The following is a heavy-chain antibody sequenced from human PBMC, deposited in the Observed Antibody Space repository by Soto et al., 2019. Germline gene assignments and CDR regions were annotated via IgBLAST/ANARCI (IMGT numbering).Heavy chain of an antibody. CDR2: IYYSGST. CDR1: GGSISSYY. J-gene: IGHJ4*02. CDR3: ARAGEDGDYALDY. V-gene: IGHV4-59*01. Sequence: SETLSLTCTVSGGSISSYYWSWIRQPPGKGLEWIGYIYYSGSTNYNPSPKSRVTISVDTSKNQFSLKLSSVTAADTAVYYCARAGEDGDYALDYWGQGTLVTVSS. D-gene: IGHD4-17*01.